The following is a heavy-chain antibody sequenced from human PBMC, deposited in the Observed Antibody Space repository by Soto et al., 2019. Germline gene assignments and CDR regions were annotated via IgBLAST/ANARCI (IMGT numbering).Heavy chain of an antibody. CDR2: SIPFFGTP. V-gene: IGHV1-69*01. Sequence: QVQLVQSGAEVKKSGSSVRVSCTASGGTFSNDAISWVRQVPGQGVEWLGRSIPFFGTPDYSQIFRGRLTITADESTDTAYMDLRSLRSDDTAVYYCVREVVTETTLGYFDSWGQGTLVTVSS. CDR1: GGTFSNDA. CDR3: VREVVTETTLGYFDS. D-gene: IGHD2-21*02. J-gene: IGHJ4*02.